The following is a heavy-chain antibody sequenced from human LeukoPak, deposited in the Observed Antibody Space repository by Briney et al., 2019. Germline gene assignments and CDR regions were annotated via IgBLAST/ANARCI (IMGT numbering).Heavy chain of an antibody. CDR2: ISFDGSNK. J-gene: IGHJ5*02. CDR3: ARDSKGYCSSTSCYGNWFDP. D-gene: IGHD2-2*01. V-gene: IGHV3-30*04. Sequence: GQYLRLSCAASGFTFRSYAMHWVRQAPGKGLEWVAVISFDGSNKYYADYVKGRFTISRDNSKNTLYLQMNSLRAEDTAVYYCARDSKGYCSSTSCYGNWFDPWGQGTLVTVSS. CDR1: GFTFRSYA.